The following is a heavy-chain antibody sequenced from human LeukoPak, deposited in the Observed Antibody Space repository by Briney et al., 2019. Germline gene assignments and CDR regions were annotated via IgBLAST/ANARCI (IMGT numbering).Heavy chain of an antibody. CDR2: IWHDGSHK. J-gene: IGHJ4*02. CDR3: ARDRRGYSYGDFDY. D-gene: IGHD5-18*01. CDR1: GFAFNTYA. Sequence: GRSLRLSCAASGFAFNTYAMHWVRQAPGQGLEWVALIWHDGSHKFYSNSVRGQFTISRDNSKNTVSLQMNSLRAEDTAVYYCARDRRGYSYGDFDYWGQGTLVTVSS. V-gene: IGHV3-33*01.